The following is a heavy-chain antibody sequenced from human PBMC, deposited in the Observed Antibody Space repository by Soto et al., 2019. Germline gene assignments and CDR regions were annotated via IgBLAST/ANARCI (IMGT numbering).Heavy chain of an antibody. D-gene: IGHD3-10*01. CDR2: IWYDGSNK. CDR1: GFTFGGYG. Sequence: GGALRLSCAASGFTFGGYGMHWVGQSSGKGLEWVAVIWYDGSNKYYADSVKGRFTISRDNSKNTLYLQMNSLRAEDTAVYYCARELYYYGSGSYYNYYGMDVWGQGTTVTVSS. V-gene: IGHV3-33*01. CDR3: ARELYYYGSGSYYNYYGMDV. J-gene: IGHJ6*02.